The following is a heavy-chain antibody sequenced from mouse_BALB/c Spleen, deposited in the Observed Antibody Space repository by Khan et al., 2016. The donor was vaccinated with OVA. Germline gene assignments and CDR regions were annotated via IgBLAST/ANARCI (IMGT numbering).Heavy chain of an antibody. CDR3: ASHLTGSYDN. Sequence: EVELVESGGDLVKPGGSLKLSCAASGFTFSSYSMSWVRQTPDKRLEWVTSISSDGDYTYYPDSVKGRFTISRDYAKNFLYLQMSSLKSEDTTMYYCASHLTGSYDNWGQGTLVTVSA. J-gene: IGHJ3*01. V-gene: IGHV5-6*01. D-gene: IGHD4-1*01. CDR1: GFTFSSYS. CDR2: ISSDGDYT.